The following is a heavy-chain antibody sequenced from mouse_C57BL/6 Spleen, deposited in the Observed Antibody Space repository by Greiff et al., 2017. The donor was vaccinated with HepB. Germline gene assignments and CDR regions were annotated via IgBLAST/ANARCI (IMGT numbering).Heavy chain of an antibody. CDR3: AGQLRLRRYFDY. V-gene: IGHV1-80*01. CDR1: GYAFSSYW. Sequence: QVQLQQSGAELVKPGASVKISCKASGYAFSSYWMNWVKQRPGKGLEWIGQIYPGDGDTNYNGKFKGKATLTADKSSSTAYMQLSSLTSEDSAVYFCAGQLRLRRYFDYWGQGTTLTVSS. J-gene: IGHJ2*01. D-gene: IGHD3-2*02. CDR2: IYPGDGDT.